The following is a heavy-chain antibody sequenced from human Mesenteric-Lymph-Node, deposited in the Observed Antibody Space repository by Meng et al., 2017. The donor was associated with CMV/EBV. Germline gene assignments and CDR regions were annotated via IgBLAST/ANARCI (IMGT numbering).Heavy chain of an antibody. J-gene: IGHJ6*02. CDR2: INHSGST. CDR3: ARLPRSRGFPDYYYYGMDV. V-gene: IGHV4-34*01. D-gene: IGHD2-15*01. Sequence: SETLSLTCAVYGGSFSGYYWSWIRQPPGKGLEWIGEINHSGSTNYNPSLKSRVTISVDTSKNQFSLKLSSVTAADTAVYYCARLPRSRGFPDYYYYGMDVWGQGTTVTVSS. CDR1: GGSFSGYY.